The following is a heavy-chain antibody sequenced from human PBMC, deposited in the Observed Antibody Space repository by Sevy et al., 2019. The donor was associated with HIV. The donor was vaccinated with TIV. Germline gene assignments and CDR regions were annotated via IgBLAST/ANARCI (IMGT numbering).Heavy chain of an antibody. D-gene: IGHD6-19*01. CDR3: ARGQWLPHYYFDY. Sequence: SETLSITCTVSGGSISSGGYYWSWIRQHPGKGLEWIGYIYYSGSTYYNPSLKSRVTISVDTSKNQFSLKLSSVTAADTAVYYCARGQWLPHYYFDYRGQGTLVTVSS. J-gene: IGHJ4*02. CDR1: GGSISSGGYY. V-gene: IGHV4-31*03. CDR2: IYYSGST.